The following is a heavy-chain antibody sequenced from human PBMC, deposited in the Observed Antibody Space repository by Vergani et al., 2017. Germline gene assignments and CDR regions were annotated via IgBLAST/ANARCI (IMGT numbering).Heavy chain of an antibody. CDR1: GFSFRNAW. Sequence: EVQLVESGGGIVKPGGSLRLSCVASGFSFRNAWMNWVRRTPGKGLEWVGRIKSTFDRGTTDYAAAVKGSFTISREDSKNTLVLQMNGLKTEDIGVYYCTTNPRYCGDGSCYWLRDHHYYGMDVWGQGTTVTVSS. CDR3: TTNPRYCGDGSCYWLRDHHYYGMDV. D-gene: IGHD2-21*01. J-gene: IGHJ6*02. V-gene: IGHV3-15*07. CDR2: IKSTFDRGTT.